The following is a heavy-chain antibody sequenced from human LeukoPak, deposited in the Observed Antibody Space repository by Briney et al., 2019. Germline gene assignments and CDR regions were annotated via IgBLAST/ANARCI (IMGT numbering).Heavy chain of an antibody. J-gene: IGHJ5*02. CDR1: GGSISSYY. CDR2: IYTSGIT. V-gene: IGHV4-4*07. D-gene: IGHD2-2*01. Sequence: PSETLSLTCTVSGGSISSYYWSWIRQPAGKGLEWIGRIYTSGITNYNPSLKSRVTMSVDTSKNKFSLKLRSVTAADTAVHYCARGAIFVVVPAASSALDGDNWFDPWGQGTLVTVSS. CDR3: ARGAIFVVVPAASSALDGDNWFDP.